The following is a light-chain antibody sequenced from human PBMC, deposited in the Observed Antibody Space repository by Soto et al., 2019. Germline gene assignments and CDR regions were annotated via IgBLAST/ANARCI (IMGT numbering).Light chain of an antibody. V-gene: IGLV1-40*01. J-gene: IGLJ2*01. CDR3: QSYASSLSRV. Sequence: QSVLTQPPSVSGAPGQRVTISCTGTSSNIGACYDVHWYQQLPGTAPKLLIYGSSNRPSGVPDRFSGSKSGTSASLAITGLQAEDEADYYCQSYASSLSRVFGGGTKLTVL. CDR2: GSS. CDR1: SSNIGACYD.